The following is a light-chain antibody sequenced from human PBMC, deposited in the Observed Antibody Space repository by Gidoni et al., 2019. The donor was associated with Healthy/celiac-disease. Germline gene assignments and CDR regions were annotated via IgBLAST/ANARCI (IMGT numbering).Light chain of an antibody. CDR2: GTS. V-gene: IGKV3-20*01. CDR3: QQYGGSPLT. J-gene: IGKJ4*01. CDR1: QSLGSHS. Sequence: IAVTQSPGTLSLSPGERATLSCRASQSLGSHSLAWYQQKPGQAPRLLIFGTSSRATGVPDRFSGSGSGADFTLIITRLEPEDFALYYCQQYGGSPLTFGGGTKIE.